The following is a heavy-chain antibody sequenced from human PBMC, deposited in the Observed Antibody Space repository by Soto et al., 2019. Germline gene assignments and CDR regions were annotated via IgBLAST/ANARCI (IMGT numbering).Heavy chain of an antibody. CDR2: VYPGDSDT. CDR3: ASSRDYYDSSGYVDY. J-gene: IGHJ4*02. CDR1: GYSFTSYW. Sequence: PGESLKISCKGSGYSFTSYWIGWVRQMPGKGLEWMGIVYPGDSDTRYSPSFQGQVTISADKSISTAYLQWSSLKASDTAMYYCASSRDYYDSSGYVDYWGQGTLVTVSS. D-gene: IGHD3-22*01. V-gene: IGHV5-51*01.